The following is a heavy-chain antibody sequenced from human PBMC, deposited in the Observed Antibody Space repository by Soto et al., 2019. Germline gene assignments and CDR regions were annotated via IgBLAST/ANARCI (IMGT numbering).Heavy chain of an antibody. CDR2: INYSGST. J-gene: IGHJ4*02. D-gene: IGHD4-17*01. CDR3: ARGPRHDYVDAYFDX. Sequence: PAETLSLTCAVSGGSISTYYWSWIRQPPGKGLEWVGYINYSGSTSYNPPVKSRVTISVDTSKNQFSLRLSSVTAADTAVYYCARGPRHDYVDAYFDXWGQGTLVTVSX. V-gene: IGHV4-59*01. CDR1: GGSISTYY.